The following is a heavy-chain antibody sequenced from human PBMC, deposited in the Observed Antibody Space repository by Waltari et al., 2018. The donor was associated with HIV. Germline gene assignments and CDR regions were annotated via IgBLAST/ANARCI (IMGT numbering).Heavy chain of an antibody. CDR2: IGTAGDT. CDR1: GFTFSSYD. D-gene: IGHD6-13*01. J-gene: IGHJ4*02. Sequence: EVQLVESGGGLVQPGGSLRLSCAASGFTFSSYDMHWVRQATGKGLEWVSAIGTAGDTYYPGSVKGRFTISRENAKNSLYLQMNSLRAGDTAVYYCARAPAAGPYFDYWGQGTLVTVSS. V-gene: IGHV3-13*01. CDR3: ARAPAAGPYFDY.